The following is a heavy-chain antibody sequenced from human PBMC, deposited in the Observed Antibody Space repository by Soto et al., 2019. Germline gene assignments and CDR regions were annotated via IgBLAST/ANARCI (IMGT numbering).Heavy chain of an antibody. D-gene: IGHD3-9*01. CDR2: ISSSSSTI. V-gene: IGHV3-48*02. J-gene: IGHJ6*02. CDR1: GFTFSSYS. CDR3: ARAYFDWLFSINYYYYGMDV. Sequence: EVQLVESGGGLVQPGGSLRLSCAASGFTFSSYSMNWVRQAPGKGLEWVSYISSSSSTIYYADSVKGRFTISRDNAKNSLYLQMNSLRDEDTAVYYCARAYFDWLFSINYYYYGMDVWGQGTTVTVSS.